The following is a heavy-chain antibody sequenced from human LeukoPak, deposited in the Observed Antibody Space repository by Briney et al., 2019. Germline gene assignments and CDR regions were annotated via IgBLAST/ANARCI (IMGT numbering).Heavy chain of an antibody. Sequence: SETLSLTCIVSGGSISSYYWSWLRQPPGKGLEWIGYISYSGSTNYSPSLKSRVTISVDTSKNQLSLKLTSVTAADTAMYYCARAQPYSSGWYVYYYYMDVWGKGTTVTISS. D-gene: IGHD6-19*01. J-gene: IGHJ6*03. CDR2: ISYSGST. V-gene: IGHV4-59*01. CDR3: ARAQPYSSGWYVYYYYMDV. CDR1: GGSISSYY.